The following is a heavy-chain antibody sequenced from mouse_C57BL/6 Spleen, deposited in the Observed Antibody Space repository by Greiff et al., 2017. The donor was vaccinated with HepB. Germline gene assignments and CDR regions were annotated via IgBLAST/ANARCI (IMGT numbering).Heavy chain of an antibody. V-gene: IGHV1-82*01. CDR2: IYPGDGDT. CDR1: GYAFSSSW. D-gene: IGHD1-2*01. CDR3: ARSAGVYAMDY. Sequence: VQLVESGPELVKPGASVKISCKASGYAFSSSWMNWVKQRPGKGLEWIGRIYPGDGDTNYNGKFKGKATLTADKSSSTAYMQLSSLTSEDSAVYFCARSAGVYAMDYWGQGTSVTVSS. J-gene: IGHJ4*01.